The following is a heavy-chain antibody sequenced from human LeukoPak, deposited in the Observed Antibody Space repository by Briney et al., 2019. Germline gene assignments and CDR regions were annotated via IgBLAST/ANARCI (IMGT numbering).Heavy chain of an antibody. CDR1: GYTFTSYD. V-gene: IGHV1-8*01. CDR2: MNPNSGNT. J-gene: IGHJ6*02. CDR3: ARGQARSYKYYYGMDV. D-gene: IGHD1-26*01. Sequence: ASMKVSCKASGYTFTSYDINWVRQATGQGLEWMGWMNPNSGNTGYAQKFQGRVTMTRNTSISTAYMELSSLRSEDTAVYYCARGQARSYKYYYGMDVWGQGTTVTVSS.